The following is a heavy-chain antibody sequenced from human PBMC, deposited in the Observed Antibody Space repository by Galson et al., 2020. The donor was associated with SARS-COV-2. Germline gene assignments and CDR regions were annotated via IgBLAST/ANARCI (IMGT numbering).Heavy chain of an antibody. D-gene: IGHD6-13*01. CDR1: GGSISSSSYY. CDR3: ARRRRGIAAAAGMDY. Sequence: SETLSLTCTVSGGSISSSSYYWGWIRQPPGKGLEWIGSIYYSGSTYYDPSLKSRVTISVDTSKNQFSLKLSSVTAADTAVYYCARRRRGIAAAAGMDYWGQGTLVTVSS. J-gene: IGHJ4*02. CDR2: IYYSGST. V-gene: IGHV4-39*01.